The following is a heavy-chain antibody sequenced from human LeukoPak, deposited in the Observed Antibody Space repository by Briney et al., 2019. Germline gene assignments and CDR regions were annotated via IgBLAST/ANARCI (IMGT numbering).Heavy chain of an antibody. CDR3: ARGLHQIDY. Sequence: SETLSLTCTVAGGSTSNYYWSWIRQPAGKGLEWIGRIFSSGSANYNPSLKSRVTMSVDTSKNQFSLKLRSVTAADTAVYYCARGLHQIDYWGQGTLVTVSS. J-gene: IGHJ4*02. D-gene: IGHD3-16*01. V-gene: IGHV4-4*07. CDR1: GGSTSNYY. CDR2: IFSSGSA.